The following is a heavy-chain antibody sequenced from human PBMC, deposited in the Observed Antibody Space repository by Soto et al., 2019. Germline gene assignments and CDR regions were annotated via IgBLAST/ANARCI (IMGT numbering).Heavy chain of an antibody. V-gene: IGHV3-43*02. CDR3: ASTLGYFSGCSCYSFYY. Sequence: GGSLRLSCAASGFTFDDYAMHWVRQAPGKGLEWDSLISGDGGSTYYADSVKGRFTISRDNSKNYLYLQMNSLRTEDTAFYCCASTLGYFSGCSCYSFYYWGQGTLVTVSS. J-gene: IGHJ4*01. CDR1: GFTFDDYA. D-gene: IGHD2-15*01. CDR2: ISGDGGST.